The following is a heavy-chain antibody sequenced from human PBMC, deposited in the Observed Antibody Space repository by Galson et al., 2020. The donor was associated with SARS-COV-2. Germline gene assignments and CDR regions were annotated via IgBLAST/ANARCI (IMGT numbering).Heavy chain of an antibody. J-gene: IGHJ6*02. CDR3: VRGAEERRISVGGSYYYTFLDV. CDR2: INHRGST. CDR1: GGSFKTYY. V-gene: IGHV4-34*01. Sequence: SETLSLTCAVYGGSFKTYYWTWIRQSPGKGLQWIGEINHRGSTNYDPSLQGRVAMSVATSKNQFSLRLSSVTATDTAVYYCVRGAEERRISVGGSYYYTFLDVWGGGTAGTVAS. D-gene: IGHD3-22*01.